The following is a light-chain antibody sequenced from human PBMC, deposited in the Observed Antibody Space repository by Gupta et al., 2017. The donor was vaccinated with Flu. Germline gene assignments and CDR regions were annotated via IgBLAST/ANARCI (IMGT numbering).Light chain of an antibody. Sequence: SYVLTLPPSVSVAPGKTARITCEGNNIDSKSVHWYQQRPGQAPVLVVYDDSDRPSGIPERFSGSNSGNTATLTVSGVEAGDEADYYCQVWDTSSGHSWVFGGGTKLTVL. J-gene: IGLJ3*02. CDR1: NIDSKS. V-gene: IGLV3-21*03. CDR3: QVWDTSSGHSWV. CDR2: DDS.